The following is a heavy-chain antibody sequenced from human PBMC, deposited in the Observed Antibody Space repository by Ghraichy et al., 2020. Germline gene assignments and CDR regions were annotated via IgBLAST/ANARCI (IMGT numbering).Heavy chain of an antibody. CDR1: GFTFSSYG. Sequence: GGSLRLSCAASGFTFSSYGMHWVRQAPGKGLEWVTFIRYDGSNKYYADSVQGRFTISRDNSKNTLYLQMNSLIAEDTAVYYCAKDQTYRDYYYYGMDVWGQGTTVTVSS. V-gene: IGHV3-30*02. CDR3: AKDQTYRDYYYYGMDV. J-gene: IGHJ6*02. CDR2: IRYDGSNK. D-gene: IGHD1-14*01.